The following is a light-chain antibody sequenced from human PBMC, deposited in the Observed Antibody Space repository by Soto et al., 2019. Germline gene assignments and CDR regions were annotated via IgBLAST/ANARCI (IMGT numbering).Light chain of an antibody. CDR2: ANN. Sequence: QSALTQPPSVSGAPGQRVTLSCTGSSSNIGARYDVHWHQQVPGTAPKLLIYANNNRPSGVPDRFIGSRSGTSASLAITGLQAEDEADYYCQSYDSTLRGYVFGTGTKV. CDR1: SSNIGARYD. CDR3: QSYDSTLRGYV. J-gene: IGLJ1*01. V-gene: IGLV1-40*01.